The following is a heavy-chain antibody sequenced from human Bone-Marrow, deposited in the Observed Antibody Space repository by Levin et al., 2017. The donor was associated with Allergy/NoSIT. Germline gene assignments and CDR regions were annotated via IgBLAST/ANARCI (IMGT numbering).Heavy chain of an antibody. CDR2: IKSKTDGGTT. V-gene: IGHV3-15*01. Sequence: GESLKISCAASGFTFSNAWMSWVRQAPGKGLEWVGRIKSKTDGGTTDYAAPVKGRFTISRDDSKNTLYLQMNSLKTEDTAVYYCTTGGGLWFGELSYWGQGTLVTVSS. D-gene: IGHD3-10*01. CDR3: TTGGGLWFGELSY. CDR1: GFTFSNAW. J-gene: IGHJ4*02.